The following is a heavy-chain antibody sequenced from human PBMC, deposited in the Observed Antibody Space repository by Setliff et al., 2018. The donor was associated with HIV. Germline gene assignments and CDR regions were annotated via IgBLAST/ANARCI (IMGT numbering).Heavy chain of an antibody. J-gene: IGHJ5*02. Sequence: GGSLRLSCAASNFTFSNFPMNWVRQAPGKGLEWVSALTASGGAAYYADSVKGRFTISRDNFRNTLSLQMNSLTAEDSAIYYCAKGGYCTSSGCSNLNWFDPWGQGTLVTVSS. V-gene: IGHV3-23*01. D-gene: IGHD2-2*01. CDR1: NFTFSNFP. CDR2: LTASGGAA. CDR3: AKGGYCTSSGCSNLNWFDP.